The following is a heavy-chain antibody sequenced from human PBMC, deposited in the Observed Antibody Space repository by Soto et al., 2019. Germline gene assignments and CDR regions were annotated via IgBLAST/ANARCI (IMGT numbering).Heavy chain of an antibody. CDR3: ARVGDMPDW. CDR1: GGTFSSYT. CDR2: IIPILGIA. D-gene: IGHD3-16*01. J-gene: IGHJ4*02. Sequence: QVQLVQSGAEGKKPGSSVKGSCKASGGTFSSYTISWVRQAPGKGLEWMGRIIPILGIANYAQKFQGRVTIKADKSTSTAYMELSSLRSEDTAVYYCARVGDMPDWWGQGTLVTVSS. V-gene: IGHV1-69*02.